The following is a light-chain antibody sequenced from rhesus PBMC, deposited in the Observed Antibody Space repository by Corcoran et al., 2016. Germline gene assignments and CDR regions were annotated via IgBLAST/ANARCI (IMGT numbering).Light chain of an antibody. CDR2: RAS. CDR3: QQHDNSPYS. CDR1: PGISKW. J-gene: IGKJ2*01. V-gene: IGKV1-69*01. Sequence: DIQMTQSPSSLSASVGDRVTITCRASPGISKWLAWYQQKPGKAPKLLIYRASNLEAGVPSRFTGSGAGTDFTLTISSLQPEDIATYYCQQHDNSPYSFGQGTKVEIK.